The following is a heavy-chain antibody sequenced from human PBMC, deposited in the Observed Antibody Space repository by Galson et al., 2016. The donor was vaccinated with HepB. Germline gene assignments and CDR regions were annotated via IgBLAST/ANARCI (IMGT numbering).Heavy chain of an antibody. D-gene: IGHD3-3*01. J-gene: IGHJ1*01. V-gene: IGHV4-39*01. CDR2: IYYSGST. CDR3: ARRGREWQGDFQH. Sequence: SETLSLTCTVSGASISSSHYYWGWIRQPPGKGLEWIGNIYYSGSTYYNPSLKSRVTISVDTSKSQFSLKLTSVTASDTAVYYCARRGREWQGDFQHWGQGTLVFVSS. CDR1: GASISSSHYY.